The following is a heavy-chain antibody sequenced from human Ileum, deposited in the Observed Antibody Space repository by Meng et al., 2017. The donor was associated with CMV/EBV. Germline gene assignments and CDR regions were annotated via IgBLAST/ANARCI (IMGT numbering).Heavy chain of an antibody. V-gene: IGHV3-33*06. CDR1: GFTFSSYG. CDR3: AKALVEYGDYYFDY. CDR2: IWYGGSNK. Sequence: GGSLRLSCAASGFTFSSYGMHWVRQAPGKGLEWVAVIWYGGSNKYYADSVKGRFTISRDNSQNTLYLQMNSLRSEDTAVYYCAKALVEYGDYYFDYWGQGTLVTVSS. J-gene: IGHJ4*02. D-gene: IGHD4-17*01.